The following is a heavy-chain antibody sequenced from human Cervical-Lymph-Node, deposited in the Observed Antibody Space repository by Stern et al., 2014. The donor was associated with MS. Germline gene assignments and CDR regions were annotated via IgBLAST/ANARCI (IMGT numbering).Heavy chain of an antibody. CDR1: GFTFSSYG. V-gene: IGHV3-33*01. D-gene: IGHD5-24*01. CDR2: AWYDGSTA. J-gene: IGHJ4*02. CDR3: ARGHIPYAYNYLFDY. Sequence: VQLLESGGGVVQPGTSLRLSCAASGFTFSSYGMHWVRQAPGKGLEWVALAWYDGSTAYYTNSVKGRFTISRDNSKKTLSLQMNSLTAEDTAVYYCARGHIPYAYNYLFDYWGQGTLVTVSS.